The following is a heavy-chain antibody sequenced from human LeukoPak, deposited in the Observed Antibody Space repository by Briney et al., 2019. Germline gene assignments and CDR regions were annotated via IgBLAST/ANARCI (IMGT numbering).Heavy chain of an antibody. CDR2: ISGSGGST. V-gene: IGHV3-23*01. CDR1: GFTFSSYA. J-gene: IGHJ5*02. Sequence: PGGSLRLSCAASGFTFSSYAMSWARQAPGKGLEWVSAISGSGGSTYYADSVKGRFTISRDNSKNTLYLQMNSLRAEDTAVYYCAKDSRDILTGYYNWFDPWGQGTLVTVSS. D-gene: IGHD3-9*01. CDR3: AKDSRDILTGYYNWFDP.